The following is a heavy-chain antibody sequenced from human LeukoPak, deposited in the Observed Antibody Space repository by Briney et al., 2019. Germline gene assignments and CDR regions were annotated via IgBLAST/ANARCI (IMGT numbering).Heavy chain of an antibody. Sequence: GASVKVSCKASGYTFTGYYMHWVRQAPGQGLEWMGWISAYNGNTNYAQKLQGRVTMTTDTSTSTAYMELRSLRSDDTAVYYCARDRYDSSGYYGHWGQGTLVTVSS. CDR2: ISAYNGNT. J-gene: IGHJ4*02. D-gene: IGHD3-22*01. CDR1: GYTFTGYY. V-gene: IGHV1-18*04. CDR3: ARDRYDSSGYYGH.